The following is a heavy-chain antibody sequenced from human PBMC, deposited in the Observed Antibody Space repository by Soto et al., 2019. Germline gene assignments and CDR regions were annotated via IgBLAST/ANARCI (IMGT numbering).Heavy chain of an antibody. CDR2: IYYSGST. D-gene: IGHD3-22*01. Sequence: SETLSLTCTVSGGFISSDHWSWIRQPPGKGLEWIGYIYYSGSTNYNPSLKSRVTISVDTSKNQFSLKLSSVTAADTAVYYCARGFRDSSGYYYYDYWGQGTLVTVS. V-gene: IGHV4-59*01. J-gene: IGHJ4*02. CDR1: GGFISSDH. CDR3: ARGFRDSSGYYYYDY.